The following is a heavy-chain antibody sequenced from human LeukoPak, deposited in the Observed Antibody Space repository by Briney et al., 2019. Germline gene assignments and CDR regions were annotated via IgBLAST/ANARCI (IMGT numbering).Heavy chain of an antibody. D-gene: IGHD4-11*01. Sequence: SEILSLTCTVSGGPISSYYWGWIRQPAGKGLEWIGRIYTSGSTNYNPSLKSRVTMSVDTSKNQFSLKLSSVTAADTAVYYCARDRDYSNTFDYWGQGTLVTVSS. J-gene: IGHJ4*02. CDR3: ARDRDYSNTFDY. CDR1: GGPISSYY. CDR2: IYTSGST. V-gene: IGHV4-4*07.